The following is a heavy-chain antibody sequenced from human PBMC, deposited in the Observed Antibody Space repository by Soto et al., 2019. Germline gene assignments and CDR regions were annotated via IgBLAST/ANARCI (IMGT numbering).Heavy chain of an antibody. CDR3: ARAFSRDGYNFFDY. CDR2: IGTSGDT. Sequence: EVQLVESGGGLVQPGGSLRLSCAASGFTFSSYDMHWVRQATGKGLEWVSAIGTSGDTYYPGSVKGRFTISRENAKNSLYLQMNSLRAGDTAVYYCARAFSRDGYNFFDYWGQGTLVTVSS. CDR1: GFTFSSYD. D-gene: IGHD5-12*01. V-gene: IGHV3-13*01. J-gene: IGHJ4*02.